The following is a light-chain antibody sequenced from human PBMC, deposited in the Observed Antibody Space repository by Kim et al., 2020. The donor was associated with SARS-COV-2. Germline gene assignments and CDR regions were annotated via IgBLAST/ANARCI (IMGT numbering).Light chain of an antibody. CDR3: QQRSAWPLT. Sequence: SLSPGERATLSCRASQGVSSYLAWYQQRPGQAPRLLVYDVSNRATGIPDRFSGGGSGTDFTLTISSLEPEDFAVYYCQQRSAWPLTLGGGTKLEI. V-gene: IGKV3-11*01. CDR1: QGVSSY. J-gene: IGKJ4*01. CDR2: DVS.